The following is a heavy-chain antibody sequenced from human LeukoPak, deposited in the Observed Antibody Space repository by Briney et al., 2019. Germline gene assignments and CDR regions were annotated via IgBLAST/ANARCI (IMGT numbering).Heavy chain of an antibody. CDR3: AREGGFYRPLDY. Sequence: SETLSLTCNVSGGSVTSTNWWSWVRQPPGKGLEWIGEVHLDGRTNYNPPLKSRLIMSVDLPENHISLQLTSVTTADTAVYYCAREGGFYRPLDYAGQGTLVTVSS. J-gene: IGHJ4*02. D-gene: IGHD3-3*01. V-gene: IGHV4-4*02. CDR2: VHLDGRT. CDR1: GGSVTSTNW.